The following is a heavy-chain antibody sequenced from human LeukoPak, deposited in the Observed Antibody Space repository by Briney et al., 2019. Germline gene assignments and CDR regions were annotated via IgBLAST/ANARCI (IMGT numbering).Heavy chain of an antibody. CDR3: ASDPPYTSSSAW. CDR1: GYTFTSYD. Sequence: SVKVSCKASGYTFTSYDINWVRQATGQGLEWIGWILVGSGNTNYAQMFQERVTLTWDVSTSTAYMVLSSLRSEDTAIYYCASDPPYTSSSAWWGQGTLVTVSS. D-gene: IGHD2-2*01. J-gene: IGHJ4*02. CDR2: ILVGSGNT. V-gene: IGHV1-58*02.